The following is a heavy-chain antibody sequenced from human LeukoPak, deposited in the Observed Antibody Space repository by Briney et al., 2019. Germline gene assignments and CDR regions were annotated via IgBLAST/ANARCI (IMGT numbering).Heavy chain of an antibody. CDR2: IYYSGST. CDR3: ARPDYGYYFDY. V-gene: IGHV4-39*01. CDR1: GGPISSSSYY. D-gene: IGHD4-17*01. J-gene: IGHJ4*02. Sequence: SETLSLTCTVSGGPISSSSYYWGWIRQPPGKGLEWIGSIYYSGSTYYNPSLKSRVTISVDTSKNQFSLKLSSVTAADTAVYYWARPDYGYYFDYWGQGTLVTVSS.